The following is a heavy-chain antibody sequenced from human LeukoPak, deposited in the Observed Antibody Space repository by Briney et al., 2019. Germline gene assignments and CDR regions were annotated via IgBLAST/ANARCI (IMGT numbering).Heavy chain of an antibody. D-gene: IGHD6-13*01. Sequence: ASVKVSCKASGYIFTSYYIHWVRQAPGQGLEWMGIINPSGGNTNYAQKFQGRVTMTRDTSTSTAYMELRSLRSDDTAVYYCARDDGYSRAEDAFDIWGQGTMVTASS. CDR3: ARDDGYSRAEDAFDI. CDR2: INPSGGNT. CDR1: GYIFTSYY. J-gene: IGHJ3*02. V-gene: IGHV1-46*01.